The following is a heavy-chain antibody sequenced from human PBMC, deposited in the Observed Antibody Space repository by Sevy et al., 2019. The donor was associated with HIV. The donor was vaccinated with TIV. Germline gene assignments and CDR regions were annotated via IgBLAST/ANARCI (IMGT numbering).Heavy chain of an antibody. Sequence: GGSLRLSCAASGFTFSGYYMSWIRQAPGKGLEWVSYISSSGSTIYYADSVKGRFTISRDNAKNSLYLQMNSLRAEDTAVYYCARDPGYYYDSHNWFDPWGQGTLVTVSS. D-gene: IGHD3-22*01. V-gene: IGHV3-11*01. CDR1: GFTFSGYY. J-gene: IGHJ5*02. CDR3: ARDPGYYYDSHNWFDP. CDR2: ISSSGSTI.